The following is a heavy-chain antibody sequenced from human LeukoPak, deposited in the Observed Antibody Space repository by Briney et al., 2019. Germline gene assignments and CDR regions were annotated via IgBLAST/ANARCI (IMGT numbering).Heavy chain of an antibody. V-gene: IGHV1-2*02. CDR2: VNPNSGGT. D-gene: IGHD3-22*01. J-gene: IGHJ4*02. CDR1: GYTFTGYY. Sequence: GASVKVSCKASGYTFTGYYLHWVRQAPGQGLEWMGWVNPNSGGTNYAQKFQGRVTMTSGTSISTTYMELSRLRSDDTAVYYCARAADYYDTSVYYFDYWGQGTLVTVSS. CDR3: ARAADYYDTSVYYFDY.